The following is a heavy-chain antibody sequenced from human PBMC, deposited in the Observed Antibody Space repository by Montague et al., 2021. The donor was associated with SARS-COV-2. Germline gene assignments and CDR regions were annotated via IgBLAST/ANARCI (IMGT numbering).Heavy chain of an antibody. CDR3: ARGQRRTNRPNMVLGTASQNPFDY. V-gene: IGHV4-34*01. CDR2: IYDSGRS. CDR1: GGSFSGYS. D-gene: IGHD2-21*02. Sequence: SETLSLTCAVYGGSFSGYSWSWIRQPPGKGLEWIGEIYDSGRSNYNPTLKSRVTMSVDTAKNQFSLRLSSVTPADTAMYYCARGQRRTNRPNMVLGTASQNPFDYWGQGALVAVSS. J-gene: IGHJ4*02.